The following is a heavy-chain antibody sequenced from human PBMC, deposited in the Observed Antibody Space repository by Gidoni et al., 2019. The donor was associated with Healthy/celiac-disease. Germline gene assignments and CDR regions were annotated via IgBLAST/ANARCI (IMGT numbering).Heavy chain of an antibody. D-gene: IGHD6-13*01. CDR3: ARHGLEQHGTYYYGMDV. J-gene: IGHJ6*02. CDR2: IGTAGDT. V-gene: IGHV3-13*01. CDR1: GFTFSSYD. Sequence: EVQLVESGGGLVQPGGSLRLSCAASGFTFSSYDMHWVRQATGKGLEWVSAIGTAGDTYYPGSVKGRFTISRENAKNSLYLQMNSLRAGDTAVYYCARHGLEQHGTYYYGMDVWGQGTTVTVSS.